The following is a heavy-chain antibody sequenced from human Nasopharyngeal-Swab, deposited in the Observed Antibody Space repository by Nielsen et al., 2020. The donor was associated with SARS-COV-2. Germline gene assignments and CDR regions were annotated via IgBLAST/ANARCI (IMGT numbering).Heavy chain of an antibody. J-gene: IGHJ5*02. CDR2: INPSGGST. D-gene: IGHD1-26*01. CDR1: GYTFTSYG. Sequence: SVKVSCKASGYTFTSYGISWVRQAPGQGLEWMGIINPSGGSTSYAQKFQGRVTMTRDTSTSTVYMELSSLRSEDTAVYYCAREIVGADQQNNWFDPWGQGTLVTVSS. V-gene: IGHV1-46*01. CDR3: AREIVGADQQNNWFDP.